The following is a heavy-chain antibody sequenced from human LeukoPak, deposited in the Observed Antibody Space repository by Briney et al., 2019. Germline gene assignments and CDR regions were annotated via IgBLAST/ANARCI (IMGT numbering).Heavy chain of an antibody. V-gene: IGHV3-48*04. J-gene: IGHJ4*02. CDR1: GFTFSDYI. Sequence: GGSLRLSCAASGFTFSDYIINWVRQAPGKGLEWISYISSSGGTIYYADSVKGRFTISRDNTDNSLFLQMSSLRAEDTAVYYCARGGEDIVVVPAANYFDYWGQGTLVTVSS. CDR3: ARGGEDIVVVPAANYFDY. D-gene: IGHD2-2*01. CDR2: ISSSGGTI.